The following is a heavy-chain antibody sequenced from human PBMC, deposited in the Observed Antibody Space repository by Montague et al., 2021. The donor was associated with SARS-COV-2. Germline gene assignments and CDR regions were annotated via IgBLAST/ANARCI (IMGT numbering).Heavy chain of an antibody. J-gene: IGHJ4*02. V-gene: IGHV3-21*01. Sequence: SLRLSCAASGFTFSSYSMNWVRQAPGKGLEWVSSISSSSSYIYYADSMKGRFTISRDNAKNSLYLQMNSLRAEDTAVYYCARDPHYDILTGYYSYWGQGTLVTVSS. CDR2: ISSSSSYI. D-gene: IGHD3-9*01. CDR3: ARDPHYDILTGYYSY. CDR1: GFTFSSYS.